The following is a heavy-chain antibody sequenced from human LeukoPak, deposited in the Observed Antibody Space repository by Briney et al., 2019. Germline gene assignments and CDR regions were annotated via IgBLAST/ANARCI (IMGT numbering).Heavy chain of an antibody. CDR2: INSDGSST. CDR1: GXTFSGYW. V-gene: IGHV3-74*01. CDR3: ARGPWGSGSYTGDY. J-gene: IGHJ4*02. D-gene: IGHD3-10*01. Sequence: GGSLRLSCAASGXTFSGYWMHWVRQVPGKGQVWVSRINSDGSSTSYADSVKGRFSISRDNAKNTLYLQMNSLRAEDTAVYYCARGPWGSGSYTGDYWGQGTLVTVSS.